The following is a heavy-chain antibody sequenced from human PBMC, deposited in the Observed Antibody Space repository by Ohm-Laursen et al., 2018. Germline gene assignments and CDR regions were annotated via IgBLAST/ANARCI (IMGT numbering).Heavy chain of an antibody. CDR2: TYYRSKWYN. Sequence: QTLSLTCAISGDSVSSNSAAWNWIRLSPSRGLEWLGRTYYRSKWYNDYAVSLKSRITINPDTSKNQFSLQLNSVTPEDTAVYYCARAGTGAKYFFNYWGQGTLVTVSS. CDR3: ARAGTGAKYFFNY. V-gene: IGHV6-1*01. CDR1: GDSVSSNSAA. D-gene: IGHD7-27*01. J-gene: IGHJ4*02.